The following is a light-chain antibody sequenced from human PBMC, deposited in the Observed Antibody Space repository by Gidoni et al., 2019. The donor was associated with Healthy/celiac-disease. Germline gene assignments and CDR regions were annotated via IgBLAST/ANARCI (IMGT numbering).Light chain of an antibody. CDR1: QSVSSY. Sequence: EIVLTQSPATLSLSPGESATLSCRASQSVSSYLACYQQKPGQAPRLLIYDASNRATGIPARFSGSGSGTDVTLTISSLEPEDFAVYYCQQRSNWPLLTFGGGTKVEIK. V-gene: IGKV3-11*01. CDR2: DAS. CDR3: QQRSNWPLLT. J-gene: IGKJ4*01.